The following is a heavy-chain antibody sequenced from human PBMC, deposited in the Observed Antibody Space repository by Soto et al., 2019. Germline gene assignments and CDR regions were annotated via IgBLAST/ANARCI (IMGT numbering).Heavy chain of an antibody. V-gene: IGHV3-13*01. D-gene: IGHD2-21*01. CDR2: IGSAGDT. Sequence: GGSLRLSCAASGFTFSSHDLHWVRQVTGKGLEWVSGIGSAGDTYYADSVNGRFTISRENAKKSLSLHMNSLRAEDTAVYYCARGGAVIGAFDFWGQGTVVTVSS. CDR1: GFTFSSHD. CDR3: ARGGAVIGAFDF. J-gene: IGHJ3*01.